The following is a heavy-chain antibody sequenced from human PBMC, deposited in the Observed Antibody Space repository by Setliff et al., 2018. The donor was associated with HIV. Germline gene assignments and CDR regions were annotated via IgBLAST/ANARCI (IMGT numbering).Heavy chain of an antibody. D-gene: IGHD4-17*01. CDR3: ANSGTTAIEYFQH. CDR2: ISGSSGST. CDR1: GFTFSSYA. J-gene: IGHJ1*01. Sequence: GGSLRLSCAASGFTFSSYAMSWVRQAPGKGLEWVSAISGSSGSTYYADSVKGRFTISRDNSKNTLYLQMNSLRAEETAVYYCANSGTTAIEYFQHWGQGTLVTVSS. V-gene: IGHV3-23*01.